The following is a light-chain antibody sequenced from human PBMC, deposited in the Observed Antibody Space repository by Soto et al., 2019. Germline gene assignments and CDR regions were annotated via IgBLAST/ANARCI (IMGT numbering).Light chain of an antibody. V-gene: IGLV1-40*01. CDR2: GNN. CDR1: SSNIGAGFD. CDR3: QSYDSSLSGSL. Sequence: QPVLTQPPSVSGAAGQRVTISCTGSSSNIGAGFDVHWYQHLPGSAPKLLIYGNNNRPSGVPDRFSGSKSGTSASLAITGLQAEDEADYYCQSYDSSLSGSLFGGGTKVTVL. J-gene: IGLJ3*02.